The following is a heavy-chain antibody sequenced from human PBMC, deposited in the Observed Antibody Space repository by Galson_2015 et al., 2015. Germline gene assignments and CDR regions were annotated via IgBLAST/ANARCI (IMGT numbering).Heavy chain of an antibody. CDR2: VWYDGSNK. CDR3: ARGVVDIVVVPAALLDY. J-gene: IGHJ4*02. Sequence: SLRLSCAASGFTFSSYGMHWVRQAPGKGLEWVAVVWYDGSNKYYADSVKGRFTISRDNSKNTLYLQMNSLRAEDTAVYYCARGVVDIVVVPAALLDYWGQGTLVTVSS. D-gene: IGHD2-2*03. V-gene: IGHV3-33*01. CDR1: GFTFSSYG.